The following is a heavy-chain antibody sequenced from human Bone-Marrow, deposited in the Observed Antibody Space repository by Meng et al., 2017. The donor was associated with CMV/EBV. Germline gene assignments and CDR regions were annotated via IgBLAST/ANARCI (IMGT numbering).Heavy chain of an antibody. D-gene: IGHD2-2*01. CDR2: VRYDGGTK. V-gene: IGHV3-30*02. Sequence: GESLKISCAASGFTFINYWMSWVRQAPGKGLEWVAFVRYDGGTKSYADSVKGRFTISRDNSKNTLYLQMNSLRAEDTALYYCAKDVEDCSSSSCSPFDYWGQGTLVTVSS. CDR1: GFTFINYW. J-gene: IGHJ4*02. CDR3: AKDVEDCSSSSCSPFDY.